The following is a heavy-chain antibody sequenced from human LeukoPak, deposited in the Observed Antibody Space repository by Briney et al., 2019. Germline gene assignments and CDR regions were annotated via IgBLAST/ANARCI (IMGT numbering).Heavy chain of an antibody. CDR2: INPTGGST. CDR3: ARDISVRDAAWWFNP. CDR1: GYTFTSNY. D-gene: IGHD5-24*01. V-gene: IGHV1-46*01. J-gene: IGHJ5*02. Sequence: ASVKVSCKASGYTFTSNYMHWVRQAPGQGLEWMGVINPTGGSTSYAHKFQGRITLTRDMSTSTDYLELSSLRSDDTAVYYCARDISVRDAAWWFNPWGQGTLVTVSS.